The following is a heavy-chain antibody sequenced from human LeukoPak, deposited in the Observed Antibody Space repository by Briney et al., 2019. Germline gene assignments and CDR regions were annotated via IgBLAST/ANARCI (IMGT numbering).Heavy chain of an antibody. CDR2: ISSNGGST. Sequence: PGGSLRLSCAASGFTFSSYAMHWVRQAPGKGLEYVSAISSNGGSTYYANSVKGRFTISRDNSKNTLYLQMGSLRAEDMAVYYCARGFSVSTEGLMFYWGQGTLVTASS. J-gene: IGHJ4*02. CDR1: GFTFSSYA. CDR3: ARGFSVSTEGLMFY. D-gene: IGHD1-14*01. V-gene: IGHV3-64*01.